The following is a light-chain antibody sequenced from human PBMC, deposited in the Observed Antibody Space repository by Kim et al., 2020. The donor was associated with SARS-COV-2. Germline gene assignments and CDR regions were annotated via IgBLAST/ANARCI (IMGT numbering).Light chain of an antibody. CDR1: SLGSYY. CDR2: DKN. J-gene: IGLJ3*02. V-gene: IGLV3-19*01. Sequence: ALEQSGRMTRQGNSLGSYYAICYQQKPERAPVLVIYDKNNRPSGFPDRFSGSNSGNTATLTIIGALAEDEADYYCNSRDSSGDPWVFGGVTQLTVL. CDR3: NSRDSSGDPWV.